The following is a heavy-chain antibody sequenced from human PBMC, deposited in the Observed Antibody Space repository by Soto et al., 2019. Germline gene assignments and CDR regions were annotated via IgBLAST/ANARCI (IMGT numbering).Heavy chain of an antibody. CDR3: ARDGANYYDSSGYYSYFDY. D-gene: IGHD3-22*01. J-gene: IGHJ4*02. CDR2: ISYDGSNK. CDR1: GFTFSSYA. V-gene: IGHV3-30-3*01. Sequence: QVQLVESGGGVVQPGRSLRLSCAASGFTFSSYAMHWVRQAPGKGLEWVAVISYDGSNKYYADSVKGRFTISRDNSKNTLYLQMNSLSAEDTAVYYCARDGANYYDSSGYYSYFDYWGQGTLVTVSS.